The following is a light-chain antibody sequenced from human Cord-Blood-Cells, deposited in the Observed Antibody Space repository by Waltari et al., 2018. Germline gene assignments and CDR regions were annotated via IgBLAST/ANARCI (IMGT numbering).Light chain of an antibody. V-gene: IGLV1-47*01. CDR1: ISNIGSNY. J-gene: IGLJ3*02. Sequence: QSVLTQPPSASGTLGQRVTIPCSGSISNIGSNYVYWYLQLPGTAPKLLIYRNNQRPSGVPDRFSGSKSGTSASLAISGLRCEDEADYYCAAWDDSLSGRVFGGGTKLTVL. CDR2: RNN. CDR3: AAWDDSLSGRV.